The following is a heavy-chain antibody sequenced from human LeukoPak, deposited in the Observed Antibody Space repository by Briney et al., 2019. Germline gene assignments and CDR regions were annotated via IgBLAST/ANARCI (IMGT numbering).Heavy chain of an antibody. J-gene: IGHJ4*02. CDR3: AKDDALPYYFDY. Sequence: PGGSLRLSCAASGFTFSSYAMSWVRQAPGKGLECVSAISGSGGSTYYADSVKGRFTISRDNSKNTLYLQMNSLRAEDTAVYYCAKDDALPYYFDYWGQGTLVTVSS. V-gene: IGHV3-23*01. CDR1: GFTFSSYA. CDR2: ISGSGGST.